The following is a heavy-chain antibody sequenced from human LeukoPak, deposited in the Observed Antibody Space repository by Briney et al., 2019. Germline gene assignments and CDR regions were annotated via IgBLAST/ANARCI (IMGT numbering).Heavy chain of an antibody. CDR1: GGSISSGSYY. D-gene: IGHD6-13*01. CDR2: IYTNGIT. Sequence: PSQTLSLTCTVSGGSISSGSYYWSWIRQPAGKGLEWIGRIYTNGITTYNPSLKSRVTISVDTSKNQFSLKLTSVTAADTAVYYCARKVAAAGRGGWFDPWGQGTLVTVSS. CDR3: ARKVAAAGRGGWFDP. V-gene: IGHV4-61*02. J-gene: IGHJ5*02.